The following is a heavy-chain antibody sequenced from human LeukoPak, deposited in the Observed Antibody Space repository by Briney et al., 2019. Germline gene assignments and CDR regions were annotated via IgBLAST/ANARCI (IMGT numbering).Heavy chain of an antibody. J-gene: IGHJ4*02. Sequence: GGSLRLSCAASGFTFSTSWMTWVRQAPGKGLEWVANIKQDGSEEYYVYSVKGRFTISRDNAKNSLYLQMNSLRAEDTALYYCAKGGLYSRYFWVFWGRGTLSTVSS. CDR1: GFTFSTSW. D-gene: IGHD3-16*01. V-gene: IGHV3-7*01. CDR2: IKQDGSEE. CDR3: AKGGLYSRYFWVF.